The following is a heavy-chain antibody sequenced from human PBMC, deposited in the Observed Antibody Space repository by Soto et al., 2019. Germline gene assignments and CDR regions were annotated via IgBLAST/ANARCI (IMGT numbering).Heavy chain of an antibody. CDR2: ISYDGSNK. J-gene: IGHJ4*02. CDR1: GFTFSSYA. V-gene: IGHV3-30-3*01. Sequence: GGSLRLSCAASGFTFSSYAMHWVRQAPGKGLEWVAVISYDGSNKYYADSVKGRFTISRDNSKNTLYLQMNSLRAEDTAVYYCARNLQVIVVVVADTIDYWGQGTLVTVSS. CDR3: ARNLQVIVVVVADTIDY. D-gene: IGHD2-15*01.